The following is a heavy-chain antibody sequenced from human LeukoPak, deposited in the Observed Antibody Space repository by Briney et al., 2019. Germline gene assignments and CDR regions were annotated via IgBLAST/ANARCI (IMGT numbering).Heavy chain of an antibody. Sequence: GGSLRLSCAASGLTFSNYEMNWVRRAPGKGLEWVSYISSSGGTIYYADSVRGRFTISRDNAKNSLYLQVNSLRVEDTAVYYCARMWTTVTDAFDFWGQGTMVTVSS. CDR1: GLTFSNYE. J-gene: IGHJ3*01. CDR2: ISSSGGTI. V-gene: IGHV3-48*03. CDR3: ARMWTTVTDAFDF. D-gene: IGHD4-17*01.